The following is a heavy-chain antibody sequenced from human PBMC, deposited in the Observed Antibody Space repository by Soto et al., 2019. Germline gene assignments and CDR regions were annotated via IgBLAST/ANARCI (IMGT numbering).Heavy chain of an antibody. CDR1: GYTFTSYG. CDR3: AREELRYFDWLSPFEYFQH. V-gene: IGHV1-18*01. J-gene: IGHJ1*01. D-gene: IGHD3-9*01. Sequence: QVQLVQSGAEVKKPGASVKVSCKASGYTFTSYGISWVRQAPGQGLEWMGWISAYNGNTNYAQKLQGRVTMTTDTATSTAYMELRSLRSDDTAVYYCAREELRYFDWLSPFEYFQHWGQGTLVTVSS. CDR2: ISAYNGNT.